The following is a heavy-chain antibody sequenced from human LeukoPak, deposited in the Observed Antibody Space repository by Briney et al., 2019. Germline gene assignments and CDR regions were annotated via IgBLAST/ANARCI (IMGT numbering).Heavy chain of an antibody. CDR1: GYTFTGYY. CDR3: ARESQYCSRTRCYSSWFDP. CDR2: INPNSGDT. D-gene: IGHD2-2*01. Sequence: ASVKVSCKASGYTFTGYYIHWVRQAPGQGLEWMGWINPNSGDTKYAQKFQGRVTMTRDTSISTAYMELSRLRSDDTAVYYCARESQYCSRTRCYSSWFDPWGQGTLVTVSS. V-gene: IGHV1-2*02. J-gene: IGHJ5*02.